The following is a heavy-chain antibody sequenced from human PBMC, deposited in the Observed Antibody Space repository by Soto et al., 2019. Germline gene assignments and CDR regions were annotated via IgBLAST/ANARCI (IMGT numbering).Heavy chain of an antibody. CDR1: GFTFSSYS. V-gene: IGHV3-21*01. D-gene: IGHD2-2*01. CDR3: AGEGIVVVPAAIPGNWFDP. CDR2: ISSSSSYI. Sequence: VGSLRLSCAASGFTFSSYSMNWVRQAPGKGLEWVSSISSSSSYIYYADSVKGRFTISRDNAKNSLYLQMNSLRAEDTAVYYCAGEGIVVVPAAIPGNWFDPWGQGTLVTVSS. J-gene: IGHJ5*02.